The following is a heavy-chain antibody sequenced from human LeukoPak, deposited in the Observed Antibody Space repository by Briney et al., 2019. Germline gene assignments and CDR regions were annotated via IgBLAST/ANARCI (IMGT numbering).Heavy chain of an antibody. CDR1: GGSFSGYY. V-gene: IGHV4-34*01. Sequence: SETLSLTCAVYGGSFSGYYWSWIRQPPGKGLEWIGEINHSGSTNYNPSLKSRVTISVDTSKNQFSLKLSSVTAADTAVYYCARHVMLWGNWFDPWGQGTLVTVSS. J-gene: IGHJ5*02. D-gene: IGHD2-8*01. CDR2: INHSGST. CDR3: ARHVMLWGNWFDP.